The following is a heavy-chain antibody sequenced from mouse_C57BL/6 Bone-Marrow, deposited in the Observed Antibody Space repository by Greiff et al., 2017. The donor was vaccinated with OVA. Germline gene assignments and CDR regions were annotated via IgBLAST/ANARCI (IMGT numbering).Heavy chain of an antibody. D-gene: IGHD3-2*02. CDR1: GFTFTDYY. V-gene: IGHV7-3*01. CDR3: ASLDSSGWTWFAY. J-gene: IGHJ3*01. Sequence: DVKLVESGGGLVQPGGSLSLSCAASGFTFTDYYMSWVRQPPGKALEWLGFIRNKANGYTTEYSASVKGRFTISRDNSQSILYLQMNALRAEDSATYYCASLDSSGWTWFAYWGQGTLVTVSA. CDR2: IRNKANGYTT.